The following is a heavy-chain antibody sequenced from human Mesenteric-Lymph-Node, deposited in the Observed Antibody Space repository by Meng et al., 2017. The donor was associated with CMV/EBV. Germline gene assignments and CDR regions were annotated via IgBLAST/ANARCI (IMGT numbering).Heavy chain of an antibody. D-gene: IGHD3-3*01. Sequence: GESLKISCAVSGFNLESYEMNWVRQAPGKGLEWVSYISGPGNTIYYADSVRGRFTISRDNSKNTLYLQMNSLRAEDTALYYCAIDRMDYDFWSGYRYWGQGTLVTVSS. V-gene: IGHV3-48*03. CDR2: ISGPGNTI. CDR1: GFNLESYE. CDR3: AIDRMDYDFWSGYRY. J-gene: IGHJ4*02.